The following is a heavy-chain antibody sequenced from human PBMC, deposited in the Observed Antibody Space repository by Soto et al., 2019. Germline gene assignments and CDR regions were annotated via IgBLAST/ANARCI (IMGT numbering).Heavy chain of an antibody. V-gene: IGHV3-23*01. CDR2: ISGGGGDT. CDR3: APIYYYDVGGYQGPFYF. D-gene: IGHD3-22*01. J-gene: IGHJ4*02. CDR1: GFIFSNYA. Sequence: GGSLRLSCVTSGFIFSNYAMNWVRQAPGKGLEWVSDISGGGGDTFYADSVKGRFTVSRDNSKSTVYLQMTSLRAEDTATYYCAPIYYYDVGGYQGPFYFWGQGTLVTVSS.